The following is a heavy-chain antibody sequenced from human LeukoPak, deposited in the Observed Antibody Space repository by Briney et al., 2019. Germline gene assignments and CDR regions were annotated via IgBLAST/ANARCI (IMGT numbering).Heavy chain of an antibody. V-gene: IGHV3-23*01. J-gene: IGHJ4*02. Sequence: GGSLRLSCAASGFTFSIYAMSWVRQAPGKGLEWVSAISGSGGSTYYADSVKGQFTISRDNSKNTLYLQMNSLRAEDTAVYYCAKDQGTTENFDYWGQGTLVTVSS. CDR1: GFTFSIYA. CDR3: AKDQGTTENFDY. D-gene: IGHD4-17*01. CDR2: ISGSGGST.